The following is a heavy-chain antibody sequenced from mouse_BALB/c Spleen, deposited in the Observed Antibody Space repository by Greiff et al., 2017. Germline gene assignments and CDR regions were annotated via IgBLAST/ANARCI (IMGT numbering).Heavy chain of an antibody. CDR2: IDPENGNT. J-gene: IGHJ3*01. D-gene: IGHD1-1*01. CDR1: GFNIKDYY. Sequence: EVKLQESGAELVRPGALVKLSCKASGFNIKDYYMHWVKQRPEQGLEWIGWIDPENGNTIYDPKFQGKASITADTSSNTAYLQLSSLTSEDTAVYYCARSGSSPAWFAYWGQGTLVTVSA. CDR3: ARSGSSPAWFAY. V-gene: IGHV14-1*02.